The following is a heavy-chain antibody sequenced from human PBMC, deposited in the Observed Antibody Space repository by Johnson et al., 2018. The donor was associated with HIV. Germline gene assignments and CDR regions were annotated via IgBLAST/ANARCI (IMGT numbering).Heavy chain of an antibody. CDR3: ARETRVWYNWNDGSRAFDI. V-gene: IGHV3-30*19. CDR1: GFSLSTYD. D-gene: IGHD1-1*01. CDR2: MSYAGSNK. J-gene: IGHJ3*02. Sequence: VQPGMSLRLSCAASGFSLSTYDLHWVRQAPGRGLEWVALMSYAGSNKYYADSVKGRFTISRDNSKNTLYLQMNSLRAEETAVYYCARETRVWYNWNDGSRAFDIWGQVTMVTVSS.